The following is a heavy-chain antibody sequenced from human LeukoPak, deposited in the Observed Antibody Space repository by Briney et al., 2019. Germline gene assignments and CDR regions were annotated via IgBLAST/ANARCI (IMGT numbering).Heavy chain of an antibody. Sequence: SETLSLTCTVSGFSISSGDYYWSWIRQPPGKGLEWIVYIYYSGSTYYNPSLKSLVTISVDTSKNQFSLKLSSVTAADTAVYYCAREPDDYGGNSGGGYFDYWGQGTLVTVSS. CDR2: IYYSGST. CDR3: AREPDDYGGNSGGGYFDY. CDR1: GFSISSGDYY. J-gene: IGHJ4*02. V-gene: IGHV4-30-4*01. D-gene: IGHD4-23*01.